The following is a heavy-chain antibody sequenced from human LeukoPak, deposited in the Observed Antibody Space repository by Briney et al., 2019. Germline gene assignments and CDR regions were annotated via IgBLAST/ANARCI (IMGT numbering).Heavy chain of an antibody. J-gene: IGHJ4*02. V-gene: IGHV3-53*01. CDR3: ARDYGGSYYNGGY. Sequence: GGSLRLSCAASGFTVSSNYMSWVRQAPGKGLEWVSVIYSGGSTYYADSVKGRFTISRDNSKNTLCLQMNSLRAEDTAVYYCARDYGGSYYNGGYWGQGTLVTVSS. CDR1: GFTVSSNY. D-gene: IGHD1-26*01. CDR2: IYSGGST.